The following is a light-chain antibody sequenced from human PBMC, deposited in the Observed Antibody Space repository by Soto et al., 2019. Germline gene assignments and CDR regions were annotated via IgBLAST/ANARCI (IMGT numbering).Light chain of an antibody. CDR2: AAS. Sequence: DIQMTQSPSSQSASVGDRVTITCRASQRIGRYLNWYQQKPGKAPELLINAASTSQSGVPSRFSDSGSGTDFTLTISSLQPEDFATYYCQQSYNTPITFGQGTRLEIK. V-gene: IGKV1-39*01. J-gene: IGKJ5*01. CDR1: QRIGRY. CDR3: QQSYNTPIT.